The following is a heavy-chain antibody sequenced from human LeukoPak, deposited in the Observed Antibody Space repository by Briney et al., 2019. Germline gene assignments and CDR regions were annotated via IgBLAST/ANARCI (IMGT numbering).Heavy chain of an antibody. Sequence: KASETLSLTCAVYGGSFSDYYWSWIRQPPGKGLEWIGDINHRGNTNYNPSLKSRVTISVDTSKNQFSLKMRSVTAADTAVFYCARRFCGGDCYTNWFDYWGQGTLVTASS. CDR2: INHRGNT. V-gene: IGHV4-34*01. D-gene: IGHD2-21*02. CDR1: GGSFSDYY. CDR3: ARRFCGGDCYTNWFDY. J-gene: IGHJ5*01.